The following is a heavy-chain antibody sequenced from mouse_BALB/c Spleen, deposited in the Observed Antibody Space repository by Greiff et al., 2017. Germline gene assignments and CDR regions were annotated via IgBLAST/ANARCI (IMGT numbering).Heavy chain of an antibody. CDR3: ARAYGPYFDD. Sequence: DVKLVESGGGLVKPGGSLKLSCAASGFTFSDYYMYWVRQTPEKRLEWVATISDGGSYTYYPDSVKGRFTISRDNAKNNLYLQMSSLKSEDTAMYYCARAYGPYFDDWGQGTTLTVSS. D-gene: IGHD2-10*02. J-gene: IGHJ2*01. CDR1: GFTFSDYY. CDR2: ISDGGSYT. V-gene: IGHV5-4*02.